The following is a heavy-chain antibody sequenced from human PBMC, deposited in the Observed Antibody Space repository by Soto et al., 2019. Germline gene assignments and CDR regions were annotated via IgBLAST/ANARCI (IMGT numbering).Heavy chain of an antibody. V-gene: IGHV5-51*01. CDR1: GYSFTSYW. D-gene: IGHD6-13*01. CDR2: IYPGDSDT. CDR3: ATPIAAANYYYGMDV. Sequence: PGESLKISCKGSGYSFTSYWIGWVRQMPGKGLEWMGIIYPGDSDTRYSPSFQGQVTISADKSISTAYLQWSSLKASDTAMYYCATPIAAANYYYGMDVWGQATTVTVSS. J-gene: IGHJ6*02.